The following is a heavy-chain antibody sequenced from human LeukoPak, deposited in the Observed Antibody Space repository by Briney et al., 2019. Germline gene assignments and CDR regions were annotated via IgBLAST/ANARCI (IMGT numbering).Heavy chain of an antibody. V-gene: IGHV4-39*01. CDR2: IYQSGSGSS. D-gene: IGHD3-3*01. CDR1: GGSIISSNYY. Sequence: SETLSLTCSVSGGSIISSNYYWGWIRQHPGKGLEWIGSIYQSGSGSSYYNPSLKSRVTISGDTSKNQFFLRLSSVTAADTAVYYCASTLRFLPYRRFDYWGQGTLVTVPS. J-gene: IGHJ4*02. CDR3: ASTLRFLPYRRFDY.